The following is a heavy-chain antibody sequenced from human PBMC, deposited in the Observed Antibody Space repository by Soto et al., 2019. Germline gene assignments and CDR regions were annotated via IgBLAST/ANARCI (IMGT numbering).Heavy chain of an antibody. CDR1: GFTFSGSA. V-gene: IGHV3-73*01. D-gene: IGHD5-12*01. Sequence: EVPLVESGGGLVQPGGSLKLSCAASGFTFSGSAMHWVRQASGKGLEWVGRIRSKANSYATAYAASVKGRFTISRDDSKNTAYLQMNSLKTEDTAVYYCTRHALVRGYSGYDYGGSYYYYYGMDVWGQGTTVTVSS. CDR3: TRHALVRGYSGYDYGGSYYYYYGMDV. CDR2: IRSKANSYAT. J-gene: IGHJ6*02.